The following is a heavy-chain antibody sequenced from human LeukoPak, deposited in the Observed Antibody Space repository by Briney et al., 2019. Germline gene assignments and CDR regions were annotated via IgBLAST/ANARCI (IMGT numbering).Heavy chain of an antibody. Sequence: SETLSLTCAVYGGSFSGYYWSWIRQPPGKGLEWIGEIKHSGSSNYNPSLKSRVTISVDTSKSQFFLKVTSVTASDTALYFCARLDSLAATGRGFPVCDYWGQGALVTVSS. CDR1: GGSFSGYY. D-gene: IGHD6-13*01. CDR2: IKHSGSS. V-gene: IGHV4-34*01. J-gene: IGHJ4*02. CDR3: ARLDSLAATGRGFPVCDY.